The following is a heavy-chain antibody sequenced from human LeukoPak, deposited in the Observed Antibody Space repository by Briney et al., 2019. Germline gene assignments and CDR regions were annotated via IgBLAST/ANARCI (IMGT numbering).Heavy chain of an antibody. D-gene: IGHD6-13*01. CDR3: ARHLAAQPYFDY. CDR1: GGSISSSSYY. CDR2: IYYSGST. Sequence: PSETLSLTCTVSGGSISSSSYYWGWIRQPPGKGLEWIGSIYYSGSTYYNPSLKSRVTISVDTSKNQFSLKLSSVTAADTAVYYCARHLAAQPYFDYWGQGTLVTVSS. J-gene: IGHJ4*02. V-gene: IGHV4-39*01.